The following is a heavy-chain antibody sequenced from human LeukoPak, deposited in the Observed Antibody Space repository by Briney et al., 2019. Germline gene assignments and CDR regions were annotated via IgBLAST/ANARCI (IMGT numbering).Heavy chain of an antibody. Sequence: GGSLRLSCAASGFTFSSYAMSWVRQAPGKGLDWVSGISGSGSSTSYADSVKGRFTISRDNSKNTLYLQMNSLRAEDTAVYYCARDYEAAAGTGGPDYWGQGTLVTVSS. D-gene: IGHD6-13*01. CDR1: GFTFSSYA. V-gene: IGHV3-23*01. CDR3: ARDYEAAAGTGGPDY. J-gene: IGHJ4*02. CDR2: ISGSGSST.